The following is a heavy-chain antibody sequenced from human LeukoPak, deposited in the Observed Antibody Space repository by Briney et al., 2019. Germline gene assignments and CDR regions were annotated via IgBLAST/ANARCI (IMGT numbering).Heavy chain of an antibody. V-gene: IGHV4-59*11. Sequence: PETLSLTCTVSGGSISSHYWSWIRQPPGKGLEWIGYIYYSGSTNYNPSLKSRVTTSVDTSKNQFSLKLSSVTAADTAVYYCARVRDGYNNDAFDIWGQGTMVTVSS. CDR3: ARVRDGYNNDAFDI. J-gene: IGHJ3*02. D-gene: IGHD5-24*01. CDR1: GGSISSHY. CDR2: IYYSGST.